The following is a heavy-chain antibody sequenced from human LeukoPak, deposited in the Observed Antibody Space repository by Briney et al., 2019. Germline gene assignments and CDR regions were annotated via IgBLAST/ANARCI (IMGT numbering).Heavy chain of an antibody. CDR2: IFGSGGSP. D-gene: IGHD5-18*01. CDR3: GKTTAGYSSGEKPAWPVDY. J-gene: IGHJ4*02. Sequence: GGSLRLSCEASGFTFGSFAMYWVRQAPEKGLDWIAGIFGSGGSPHYADSVKGRSTISRDNSKNTVYLQINSLRAEDTAVYYCGKTTAGYSSGEKPAWPVDYWGQGTLVTVSS. V-gene: IGHV3-23*01. CDR1: GFTFGSFA.